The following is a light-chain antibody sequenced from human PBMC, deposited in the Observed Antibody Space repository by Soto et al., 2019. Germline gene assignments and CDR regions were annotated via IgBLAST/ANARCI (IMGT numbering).Light chain of an antibody. CDR3: QVWDTTSDLLYV. CDR2: DDS. Sequence: SYELTQPPSVSVAPRQTARITCGGNYIGSKTVHWYQQMPGQAPVLVVYDDSARPSGIPERFSGSNSVHTATLTISRVEAGDEADYFCQVWDTTSDLLYVFGTGTKVTVL. V-gene: IGLV3-21*02. J-gene: IGLJ1*01. CDR1: YIGSKT.